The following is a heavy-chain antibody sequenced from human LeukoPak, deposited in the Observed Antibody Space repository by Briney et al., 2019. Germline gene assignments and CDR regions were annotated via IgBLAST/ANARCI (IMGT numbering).Heavy chain of an antibody. D-gene: IGHD3-3*01. V-gene: IGHV5-51*01. CDR1: GYSFTSYW. CDR3: ARHYPPYRYYDFWSGSHYYYYYMDV. J-gene: IGHJ6*03. Sequence: ESLKISCKGSGYSFTSYWIGWVRQMPGKGLEWMGIIYPGDSDTRYSPSFQGQVTISADKSISTAYLQWSSLKASDTAMYYCARHYPPYRYYDFWSGSHYYYYYMDVWGKGTTVTVSS. CDR2: IYPGDSDT.